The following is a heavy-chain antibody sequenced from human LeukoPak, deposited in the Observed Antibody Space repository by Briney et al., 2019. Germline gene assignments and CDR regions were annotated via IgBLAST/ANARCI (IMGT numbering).Heavy chain of an antibody. CDR1: GFTFSSYS. V-gene: IGHV3-66*01. D-gene: IGHD3-3*01. CDR3: ARSTIFGVVFFDY. Sequence: GGSLRLSCAASGFTFSSYSMNWVRQAPGKGLEWVSVIYSGGSTYYADSVKGRFTISRDNSKNTLYLQMNSLRAEDTAVYYCARSTIFGVVFFDYWGQGTLVTVSS. CDR2: IYSGGST. J-gene: IGHJ4*02.